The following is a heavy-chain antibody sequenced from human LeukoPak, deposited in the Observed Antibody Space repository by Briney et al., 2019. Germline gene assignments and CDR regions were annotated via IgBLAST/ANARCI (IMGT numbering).Heavy chain of an antibody. CDR1: GFSFSSYD. D-gene: IGHD3-10*01. J-gene: IGHJ5*02. CDR3: ARGGDEGFDP. Sequence: PGGSLRLSCAVSGFSFSSYDMHWVRQPAGKVLEWVSGIGTAGDSYYAGSVKGRFTISRENAKHTMYLQMNTLRAGDTAVYYCARGGDEGFDPWGQGTLVTVSS. CDR2: IGTAGDS. V-gene: IGHV3-13*01.